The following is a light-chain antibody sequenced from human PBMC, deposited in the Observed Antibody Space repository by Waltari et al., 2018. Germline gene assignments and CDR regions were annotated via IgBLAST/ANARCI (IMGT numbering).Light chain of an antibody. V-gene: IGLV2-8*01. J-gene: IGLJ2*01. CDR1: SSDVGSYNY. Sequence: QSALTQPPSASGSPGQSVTISCTGTSSDVGSYNYVSWFQQHPGKAPKLMIYEVSKRPSGVPARFSGSKSGNTASLTVSGLQAEDEADYYCSSYAASNNFQVVFGGGTTLTVL. CDR2: EVS. CDR3: SSYAASNNFQVV.